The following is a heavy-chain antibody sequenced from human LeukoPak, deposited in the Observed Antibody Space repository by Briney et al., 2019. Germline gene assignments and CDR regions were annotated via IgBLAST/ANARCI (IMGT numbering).Heavy chain of an antibody. CDR1: GFTFSSYS. CDR3: ASHWGGY. J-gene: IGHJ4*02. CDR2: ISYDGSNK. Sequence: GGSLRLSCAASGFTFSSYSMNWVRQAPGKGLEWVAVISYDGSNKYYADSVKGRFTISRDNLKNTLYLQMNSLRAEDTAVYYCASHWGGYWGRGTLVTVSS. V-gene: IGHV3-30*03. D-gene: IGHD3-16*01.